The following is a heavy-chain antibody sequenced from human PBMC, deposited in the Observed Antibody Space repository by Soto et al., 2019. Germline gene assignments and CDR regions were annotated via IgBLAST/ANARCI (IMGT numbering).Heavy chain of an antibody. D-gene: IGHD1-7*01. V-gene: IGHV1-18*01. J-gene: IGHJ5*02. CDR3: ARDRGYNWNYGWFDP. Sequence: QVQLVQSGAEVKKPGASVKVSCKASGSTFSNYGISWVRQAPGQGLEWMGRVSPYNGNTNYEQKLQGRVTMTTDTSTSTAYMELRSLRSDDTAVYYCARDRGYNWNYGWFDPWAQGTLVTVSS. CDR2: VSPYNGNT. CDR1: GSTFSNYG.